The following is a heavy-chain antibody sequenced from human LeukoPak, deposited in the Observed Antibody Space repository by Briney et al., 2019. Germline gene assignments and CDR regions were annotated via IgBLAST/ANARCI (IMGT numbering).Heavy chain of an antibody. J-gene: IGHJ4*02. D-gene: IGHD3-3*01. V-gene: IGHV1-8*03. CDR3: ARAYYDFWSGYYIYSSRVFDY. CDR2: MNPNSGNT. CDR1: GYTFTSYD. Sequence: ASVKVSCKASGYTFTSYDINWVRQATGQGLEWMGWMNPNSGNTGYAQKFQGRVTITRNTSISTAYMELSSLRSEDTAVYHCARAYYDFWSGYYIYSSRVFDYWGQGTLVTVSS.